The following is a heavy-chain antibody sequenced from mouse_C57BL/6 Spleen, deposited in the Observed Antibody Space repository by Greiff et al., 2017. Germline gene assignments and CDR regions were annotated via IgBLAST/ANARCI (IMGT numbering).Heavy chain of an antibody. J-gene: IGHJ4*01. Sequence: EVHLVESGPELVKPGASVKMSCKASGYTFTDYNMHWVKQSHGKSLEWIGYINPNNGGTSYNQKFKGKATLTVNKSSSTAYMELRSLTSEDSAVYYCARGDYDGDYYAMDYWGQGTSVTVSS. CDR1: GYTFTDYN. CDR3: ARGDYDGDYYAMDY. V-gene: IGHV1-22*01. D-gene: IGHD2-4*01. CDR2: INPNNGGT.